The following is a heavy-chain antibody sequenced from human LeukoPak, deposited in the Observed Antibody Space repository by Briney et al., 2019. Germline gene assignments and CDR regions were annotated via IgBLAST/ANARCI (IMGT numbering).Heavy chain of an antibody. D-gene: IGHD2-2*01. CDR1: GYTFTSYG. CDR2: ISAYNGYT. V-gene: IGHV1-18*01. CDR3: ARCGLCSSTSCYGYYYGMDV. J-gene: IGHJ6*02. Sequence: ASVKVSCKASGYTFTSYGITWVRQAPGQGLEWMGWISAYNGYTNYAQKLQGRVTMTTDTSTSTAYMELRSLRSDDTAVYYCARCGLCSSTSCYGYYYGMDVWGQGTTVTVSS.